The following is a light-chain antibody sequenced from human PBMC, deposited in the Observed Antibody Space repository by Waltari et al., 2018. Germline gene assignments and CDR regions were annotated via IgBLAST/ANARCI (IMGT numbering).Light chain of an antibody. CDR1: QTISDY. CDR2: AAS. Sequence: DIQMTQSPPSLSAFVGDRVVITCRASQTISDYLNWYQQKPGKAPKLLIYAASSLQTGVPSRFSGSGSGTDFILTISGLQPEDIATYYCQQSYSTWTFGQGTKVELK. J-gene: IGKJ1*01. V-gene: IGKV1-39*01. CDR3: QQSYSTWT.